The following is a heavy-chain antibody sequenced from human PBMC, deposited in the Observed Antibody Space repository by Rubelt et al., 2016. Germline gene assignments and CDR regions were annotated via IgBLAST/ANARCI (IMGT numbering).Heavy chain of an antibody. D-gene: IGHD2/OR15-2a*01. J-gene: IGHJ4*02. Sequence: QMHLVQSGPEVKKPGTSVKVSCKASGFTFSSSAVQWLRQARGQRLEWIGWIVVGSGKTEDGPKFQGRVRMTREMSTSTAFIEMSSLRSEDTAMYYCAADNIGGAAYYWGQGTLVAVSS. CDR2: IVVGSGKT. CDR1: GFTFSSSA. CDR3: AADNIGGAAYY. V-gene: IGHV1-58*01.